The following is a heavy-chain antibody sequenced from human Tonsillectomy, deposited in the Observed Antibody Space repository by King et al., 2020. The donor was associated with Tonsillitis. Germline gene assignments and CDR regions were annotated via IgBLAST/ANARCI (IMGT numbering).Heavy chain of an antibody. J-gene: IGHJ5*02. Sequence: VQLQESGPGLVKPSETLSLTCTVSGGSINNNYWSWIRQHPGKGLEWIGFIYYSGSTNYNPSLKSRVTISIDTSKNQFSLKLSSVTAADTAVYYCARQYDCWSGYRINWFDPWGQGTLVTVSS. CDR2: IYYSGST. V-gene: IGHV4-59*01. CDR3: ARQYDCWSGYRINWFDP. CDR1: GGSINNNY. D-gene: IGHD3-3*01.